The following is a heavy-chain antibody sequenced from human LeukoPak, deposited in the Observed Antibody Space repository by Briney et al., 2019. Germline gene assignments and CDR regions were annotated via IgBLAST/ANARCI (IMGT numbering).Heavy chain of an antibody. J-gene: IGHJ5*02. CDR3: ARDLNYYDSSGSNWFDP. CDR1: GYSISSGYY. Sequence: SETLSLTCTVSGYSISSGYYWGWIRQPPGKGLEWIGCIYHSGSTYYNPSLKSRVTISVDTSKNQFSLKLSSVTAADTAVYYCARDLNYYDSSGSNWFDPWGQGTLVTVSS. D-gene: IGHD3-22*01. V-gene: IGHV4-38-2*02. CDR2: IYHSGST.